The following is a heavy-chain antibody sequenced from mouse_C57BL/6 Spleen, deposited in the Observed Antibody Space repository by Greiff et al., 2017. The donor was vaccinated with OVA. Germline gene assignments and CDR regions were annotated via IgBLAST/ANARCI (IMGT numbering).Heavy chain of an antibody. J-gene: IGHJ2*01. CDR2: ISSGSSTI. CDR3: AKGNHLLWLDY. CDR1: GFTFSDYG. Sequence: DVMLVESGGGLVKPGGSLKLSCAASGFTFSDYGMHWVRQAPEKGLEWVAYISSGSSTIYYADTVKGRFTISRDNAKNTLFLQMTSLRSEDTAMYYCAKGNHLLWLDYWGQGTTLTVSS. D-gene: IGHD2-2*01. V-gene: IGHV5-17*01.